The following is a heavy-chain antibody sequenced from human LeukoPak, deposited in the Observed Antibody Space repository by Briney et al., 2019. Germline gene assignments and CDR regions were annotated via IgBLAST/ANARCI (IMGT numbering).Heavy chain of an antibody. CDR2: ISGSGGST. V-gene: IGHV3-23*01. CDR1: GFTFSSYA. D-gene: IGHD5-18*01. J-gene: IGHJ4*02. CDR3: AKIEVPDVDTAMVFSRPVDY. Sequence: GGSLRLSCAASGFTFSSYAMSWVRQAPGKGLEWVSAISGSGGSTYYADSVKGRFTISRDNSKNTLYLQMNSLRAEDTVVYYCAKIEVPDVDTAMVFSRPVDYWGQGTLVIVSS.